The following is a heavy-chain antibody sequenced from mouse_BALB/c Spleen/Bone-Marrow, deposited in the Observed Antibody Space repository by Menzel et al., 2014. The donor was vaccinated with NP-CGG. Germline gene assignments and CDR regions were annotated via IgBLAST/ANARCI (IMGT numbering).Heavy chain of an antibody. CDR2: INGGSNTI. J-gene: IGHJ1*01. D-gene: IGHD1-2*01. Sequence: EVKLQESGGGLVQPGGSRKLSCAASGFTFSSFGMHWIRRAPEKGLEWVAYINGGSNTIYYADTVKGRFTISRDNPKNTLFLQMTSLRSEDTAMYFCARGTTALRYFDVWGAGTTVTVPS. CDR1: GFTFSSFG. V-gene: IGHV5-17*02. CDR3: ARGTTALRYFDV.